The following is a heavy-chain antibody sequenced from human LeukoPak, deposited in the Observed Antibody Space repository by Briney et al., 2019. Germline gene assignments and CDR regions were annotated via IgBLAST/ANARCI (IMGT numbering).Heavy chain of an antibody. V-gene: IGHV1-2*06. Sequence: ASVKVSCKASGYIFTGYYMHWVRQAPGQGLEWMGRINPNSGGTNYAQKFQGRVTMTRDTSISTAYMELSRLRSDDTAVYYCARVPGSSSSMYYFDYWGQGTLVTVSS. CDR2: INPNSGGT. J-gene: IGHJ4*02. CDR3: ARVPGSSSSMYYFDY. D-gene: IGHD6-6*01. CDR1: GYIFTGYY.